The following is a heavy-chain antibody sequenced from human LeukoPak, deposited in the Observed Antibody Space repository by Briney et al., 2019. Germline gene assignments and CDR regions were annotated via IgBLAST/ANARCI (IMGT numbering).Heavy chain of an antibody. CDR3: ARDLGGEYLEQAFDI. D-gene: IGHD3-16*01. J-gene: IGHJ3*02. CDR1: EFTVSTNY. CDR2: VYSGGST. V-gene: IGHV3-66*01. Sequence: PGGSLRLSCAASEFTVSTNYMNWGRQAPGKGLEWVSVVYSGGSTYYADSVKGRFTISRDNSKNMLYLQMNSLRAEDTAVSYCARDLGGEYLEQAFDIWGQGTMVTVSP.